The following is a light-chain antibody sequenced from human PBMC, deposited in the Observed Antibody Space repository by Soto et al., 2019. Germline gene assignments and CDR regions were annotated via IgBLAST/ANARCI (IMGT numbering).Light chain of an antibody. V-gene: IGKV1-39*01. J-gene: IGKJ4*01. CDR2: AAS. Sequence: DIQMTQSPSSLSASVGDRVTITCRASQSISSYLNWYQQKPGKAPKLLIYAASSLQSGVPSRFSGSRSATDFTLTISSLQPEDFGTYYSQQSYSTPTFGGGTKVEIK. CDR1: QSISSY. CDR3: QQSYSTPT.